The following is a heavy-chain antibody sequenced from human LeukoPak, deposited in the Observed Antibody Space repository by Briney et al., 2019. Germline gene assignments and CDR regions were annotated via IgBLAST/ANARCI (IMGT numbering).Heavy chain of an antibody. J-gene: IGHJ4*02. Sequence: PSETLSLTCAVYGGSFSGYYWSWIRQPPGKGLEWIGEINHSGSTNYNPSLKSRVTISVDTSKNQFSLKLSSVTAADTAVYYCVRSDDFWSGYYGYWGQGTLVTVSS. V-gene: IGHV4-34*01. CDR3: VRSDDFWSGYYGY. CDR2: INHSGST. D-gene: IGHD3-3*01. CDR1: GGSFSGYY.